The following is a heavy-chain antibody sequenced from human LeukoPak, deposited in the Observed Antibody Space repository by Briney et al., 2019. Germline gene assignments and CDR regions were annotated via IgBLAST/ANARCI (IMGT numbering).Heavy chain of an antibody. CDR3: AKDLSGSGSS. D-gene: IGHD3-10*01. V-gene: IGHV3-30*18. J-gene: IGHJ4*02. CDR1: GFTFSSYG. Sequence: GRSLRLSCAASGFTFSSYGMHWVRQAPGKGLEWVAVISYDGSNKYYADSVKGRFTISRDNSKNTLYLQMNSLRAEDTAVYYCAKDLSGSGSSWGQGTMVTVSS. CDR2: ISYDGSNK.